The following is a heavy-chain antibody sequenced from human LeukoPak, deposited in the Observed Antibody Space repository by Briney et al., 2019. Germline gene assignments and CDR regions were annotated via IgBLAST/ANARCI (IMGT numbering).Heavy chain of an antibody. J-gene: IGHJ5*02. CDR3: ARGRGKAAAGKKNWFDP. V-gene: IGHV1-8*01. Sequence: GASVKVSCKASGYTFASYDINWVRQATGQGLGWMGWMNPNSGNTGYAQKFQGRVTMTRNTSISTAYMELSSLRSEDTAVYYCARGRGKAAAGKKNWFDPWGQGTLVTVSS. CDR1: GYTFASYD. D-gene: IGHD6-13*01. CDR2: MNPNSGNT.